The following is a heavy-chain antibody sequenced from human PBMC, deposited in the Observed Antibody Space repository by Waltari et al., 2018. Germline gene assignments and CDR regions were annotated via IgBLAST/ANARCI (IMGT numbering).Heavy chain of an antibody. CDR2: IYTSGST. Sequence: QVQLQESGPGLVKPSETLSLTCTVSGGSISSYYWSWIRQPAGKGLEWIGRIYTSGSTTYNPSLKTRVTRSVDTSKNQFSLKLSSVTAADTAVYYCATVGSSAWHRFDYWGQGTLVSVSS. J-gene: IGHJ4*02. CDR3: ATVGSSAWHRFDY. CDR1: GGSISSYY. D-gene: IGHD6-19*01. V-gene: IGHV4-4*07.